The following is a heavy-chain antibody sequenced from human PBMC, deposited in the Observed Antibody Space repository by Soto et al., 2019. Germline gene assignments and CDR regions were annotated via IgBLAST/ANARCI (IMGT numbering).Heavy chain of an antibody. D-gene: IGHD3-3*01. Sequence: PGGSLRLSCAASGFTFSDYYISWIRQAPGKGLEWVSYISSSGSTIYYADSVKGRFTISRDNAKNSLYLQMNSLRAEDTAVYYCARGATSHYDFWSAAVVPVLWGQGTLVTVSS. V-gene: IGHV3-11*01. CDR1: GFTFSDYY. CDR2: ISSSGSTI. J-gene: IGHJ4*02. CDR3: ARGATSHYDFWSAAVVPVL.